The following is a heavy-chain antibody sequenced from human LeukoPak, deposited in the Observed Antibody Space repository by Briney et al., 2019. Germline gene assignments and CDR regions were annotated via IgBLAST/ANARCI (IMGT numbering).Heavy chain of an antibody. CDR3: AKVGDGYNWGYFDY. Sequence: GGSLRLSCAASGFTFSSYGMSWVRQAPGKGLEWVSAISGSGGSTYYADSVKGRFTISRDNSKNTLYLQMNSLRAEDTAVYYCAKVGDGYNWGYFDYWGQGTLVTVSS. D-gene: IGHD5-24*01. CDR1: GFTFSSYG. J-gene: IGHJ4*02. V-gene: IGHV3-23*01. CDR2: ISGSGGST.